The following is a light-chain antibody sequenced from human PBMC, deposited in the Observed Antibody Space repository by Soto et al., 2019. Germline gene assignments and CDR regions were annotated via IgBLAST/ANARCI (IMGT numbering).Light chain of an antibody. Sequence: QSVLTQPPSVSGAPGQRVTISCTGSSSNIGAGYDVHWYQQLPGTAPKLLIYGNSNRPSGVPDRFFGPKSGSSASLAITGLQAEDEADYYCQSYDSNLSGSGVFGGGTKLTVL. J-gene: IGLJ2*01. CDR1: SSNIGAGYD. V-gene: IGLV1-40*01. CDR2: GNS. CDR3: QSYDSNLSGSGV.